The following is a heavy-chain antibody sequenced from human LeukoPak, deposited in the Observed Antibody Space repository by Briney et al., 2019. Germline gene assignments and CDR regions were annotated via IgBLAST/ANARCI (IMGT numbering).Heavy chain of an antibody. J-gene: IGHJ4*02. V-gene: IGHV4-39*01. D-gene: IGHD4-11*01. CDR2: MSYSGAT. CDR1: GGSISSSSYH. CDR3: ARGFPTAPGYYFDY. Sequence: SETLSLTCTVSGGSISSSSYHWGWIRHSPGEGLQWITSMSYSGATYYNPSLQSRVTISVDTSKNQFSLKLYSVTAADTAVYYCARGFPTAPGYYFDYWGQGTLVTVSS.